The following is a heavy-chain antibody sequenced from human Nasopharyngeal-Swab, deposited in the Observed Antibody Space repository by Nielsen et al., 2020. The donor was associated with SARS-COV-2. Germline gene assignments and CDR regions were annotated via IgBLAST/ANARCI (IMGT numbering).Heavy chain of an antibody. Sequence: WIRQPPGKGLERVAVISYDGSNKYYADSVKGRFTISRDNSKNTLYLQMNSLRAEDTAVYYCAKSIYSYGLVGYFDYWGQGTLVTVSS. CDR3: AKSIYSYGLVGYFDY. D-gene: IGHD5-18*01. V-gene: IGHV3-30*18. J-gene: IGHJ4*02. CDR2: ISYDGSNK.